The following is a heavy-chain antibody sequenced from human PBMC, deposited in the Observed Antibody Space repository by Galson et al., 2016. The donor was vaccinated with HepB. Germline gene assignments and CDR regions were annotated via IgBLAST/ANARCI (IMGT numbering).Heavy chain of an antibody. CDR1: GFTFSIHD. J-gene: IGHJ6*04. V-gene: IGHV3-13*01. Sequence: LRLSCAASGFTFSIHDMHWVRQAPGQGLEWVSAIETAGATYYADSVKGRFTISRENAKNSLYLQMNSLRAGDTAVYYCARGKSLLTMPWNYGLDVWGKGTTVSVSS. CDR3: ARGKSLLTMPWNYGLDV. CDR2: IETAGAT. D-gene: IGHD4/OR15-4a*01.